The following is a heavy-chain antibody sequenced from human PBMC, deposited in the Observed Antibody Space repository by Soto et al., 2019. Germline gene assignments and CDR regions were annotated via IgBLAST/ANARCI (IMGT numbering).Heavy chain of an antibody. CDR2: MNPNSGNT. J-gene: IGHJ6*02. CDR3: ARGGIALEDYYYYGMDV. CDR1: GYTFTSYD. Sequence: ASVKVSCKASGYTFTSYDINWVRQATGQGLEWMGWMNPNSGNTGYAQKFQGRVTMTRNTSISTAYMELSSLRSEDTAVYYCARGGIALEDYYYYGMDVWGQGTTVTV. V-gene: IGHV1-8*01. D-gene: IGHD6-13*01.